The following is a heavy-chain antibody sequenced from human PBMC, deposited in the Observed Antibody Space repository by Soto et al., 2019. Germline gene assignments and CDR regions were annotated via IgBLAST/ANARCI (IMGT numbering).Heavy chain of an antibody. J-gene: IGHJ4*02. CDR1: GGSISSYY. V-gene: IGHV4-59*08. Sequence: QVQLQESGPGLVKPSETLSLTCTVSGGSISSYYWAWIRQPPGKGLEYIGHFYYTGSTDYNPSLRSRVTISVDTSKNQFSLNLNSVTAADTAVYYCAGHENGGTYPLGFWGQGALVTVSS. CDR2: FYYTGST. CDR3: AGHENGGTYPLGF. D-gene: IGHD1-26*01.